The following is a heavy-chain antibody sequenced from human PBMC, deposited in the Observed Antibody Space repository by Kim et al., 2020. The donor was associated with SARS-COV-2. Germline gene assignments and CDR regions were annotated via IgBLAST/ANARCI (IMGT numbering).Heavy chain of an antibody. V-gene: IGHV1-46*01. CDR3: ARDQSMKSHWDQFDY. CDR1: GYTFTSYY. CDR2: INPSGGST. J-gene: IGHJ4*02. D-gene: IGHD7-27*01. Sequence: ASVKVSCKASGYTFTSYYMHWVRQAPGQGLEWMGIINPSGGSTSYAQKFQGRVTMTRDTSTSTVYMELSSLRSEDTAVYYCARDQSMKSHWDQFDYWGQGTLVTVSS.